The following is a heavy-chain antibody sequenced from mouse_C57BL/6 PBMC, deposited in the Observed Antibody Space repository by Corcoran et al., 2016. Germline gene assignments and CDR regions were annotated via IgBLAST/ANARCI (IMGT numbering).Heavy chain of an antibody. CDR3: ARHYGNWYFDV. Sequence: QIQLVQSGPELKKPGETVKISCKASGYTFTTYGMSWVKQAPGKGLKWMGWINTYSGVPTYADDFKGRFAFSLETSASTAYLHINNLKNEDTATYFCARHYGNWYFDVWGTGTTVTVSS. D-gene: IGHD2-1*01. J-gene: IGHJ1*03. V-gene: IGHV9-3*01. CDR2: INTYSGVP. CDR1: GYTFTTYG.